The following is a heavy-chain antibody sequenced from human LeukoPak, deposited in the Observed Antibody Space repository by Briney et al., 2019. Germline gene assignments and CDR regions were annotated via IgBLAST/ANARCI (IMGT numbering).Heavy chain of an antibody. D-gene: IGHD6-19*01. CDR2: ISSSSSYI. CDR3: ASGATRIAVAGTGDAFDI. CDR1: GFTFSSYS. J-gene: IGHJ3*02. V-gene: IGHV3-21*01. Sequence: GGSLRLSCAASGFTFSSYSMNWVRQAPGKGLEWVSSISSSSSYIYYADSVKGRFTISRDNAKNTLYLQMNSLRAEDTAVYYCASGATRIAVAGTGDAFDIWGQGTMVTVSS.